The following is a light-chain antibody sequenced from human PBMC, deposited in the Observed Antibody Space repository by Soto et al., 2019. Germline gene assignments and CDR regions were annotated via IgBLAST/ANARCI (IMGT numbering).Light chain of an antibody. CDR2: EVT. CDR1: SGDVAIYDL. Sequence: QSSLTQPASVSGSPGQSITISCTGTSGDVAIYDLVSWYQQYPGKAPQLIIYEVTKRPSGVSNRFSGSKSGNTASLTISGLQAEDKGDYYCSSYAGTVTLVFGGGTKLTVL. V-gene: IGLV2-23*02. J-gene: IGLJ3*02. CDR3: SSYAGTVTLV.